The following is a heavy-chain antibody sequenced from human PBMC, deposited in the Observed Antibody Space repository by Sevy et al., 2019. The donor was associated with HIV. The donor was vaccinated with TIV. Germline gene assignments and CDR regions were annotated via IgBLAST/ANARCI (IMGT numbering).Heavy chain of an antibody. V-gene: IGHV3-30*18. CDR3: AKNGVAAAAAADF. D-gene: IGHD6-13*01. J-gene: IGHJ4*02. Sequence: GWSLRLSCAASGFTFSSYGMTWVRQAPGKGLEWVAVISPDGSDKYYADSVRGRFTISRDNFKNTLFLQMNSLRPEDTAVYYCAKNGVAAAAAADFWGQGILVTVSS. CDR2: ISPDGSDK. CDR1: GFTFSSYG.